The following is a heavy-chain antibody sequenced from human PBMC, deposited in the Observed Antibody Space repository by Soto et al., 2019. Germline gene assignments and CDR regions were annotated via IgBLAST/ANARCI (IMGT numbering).Heavy chain of an antibody. J-gene: IGHJ6*02. D-gene: IGHD2-15*01. CDR3: ARAVVVVARHYYYYYGMDV. CDR2: MNPNSGNT. CDR1: GYTFTSYD. V-gene: IGHV1-8*01. Sequence: ASVKVSCKASGYTFTSYDINWVRQATGQGLEWMGWMNPNSGNTGYAQKFQGRVTMTRNTSISTAYMELSSLRSEDTAVYYCARAVVVVARHYYYYYGMDVWGQGTTVTSP.